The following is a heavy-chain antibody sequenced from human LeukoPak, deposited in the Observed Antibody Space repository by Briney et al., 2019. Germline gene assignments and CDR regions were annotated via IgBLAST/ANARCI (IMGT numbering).Heavy chain of an antibody. V-gene: IGHV4-38-2*02. D-gene: IGHD1-26*01. CDR1: GYSISSGYY. CDR3: ARGKRRGSHIDY. J-gene: IGHJ4*02. Sequence: SETLSLTCTVSGYSISSGYYWGWIRQPPGKGLEWIGSIYHSGNTYYNPSLKSRVTISVDTSKNQFSLKLRSVTAADTAVYHCARGKRRGSHIDYWGQGTLVPVSS. CDR2: IYHSGNT.